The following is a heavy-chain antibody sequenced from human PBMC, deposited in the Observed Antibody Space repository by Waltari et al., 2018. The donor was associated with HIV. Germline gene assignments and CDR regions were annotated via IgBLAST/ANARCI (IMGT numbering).Heavy chain of an antibody. J-gene: IGHJ3*01. CDR2: IIPMFGTV. V-gene: IGHV1-69*06. Sequence: QVQLVQSGAEVKKPESSVKVSCKASGGTFGSYTITWVRQAPGQGPEWMGGIIPMFGTVTYAQKFQGRVTMTADKSTSTVYLELSSLRSEDTAVYYCARGGCSGGTCYSKSFDLWGQGTMVTVSS. CDR1: GGTFGSYT. D-gene: IGHD2-15*01. CDR3: ARGGCSGGTCYSKSFDL.